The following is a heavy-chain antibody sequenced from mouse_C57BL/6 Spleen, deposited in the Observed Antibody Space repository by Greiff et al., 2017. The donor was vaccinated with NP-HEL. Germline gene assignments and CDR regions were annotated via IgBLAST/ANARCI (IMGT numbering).Heavy chain of an antibody. CDR3: ARDYYGSSHEYYAMDY. D-gene: IGHD1-1*01. V-gene: IGHV5-4*01. CDR2: ISDGGSYT. J-gene: IGHJ4*01. CDR1: GFTFSSYA. Sequence: EVKLVESGGGLVKPGGSLKLSCAASGFTFSSYAMSWVRQTPEKRLEWVATISDGGSYTYYPDNVKGRFTISRDNAKNNLYLQMSHLKSEDTAMYYCARDYYGSSHEYYAMDYWGQGTSVTVSS.